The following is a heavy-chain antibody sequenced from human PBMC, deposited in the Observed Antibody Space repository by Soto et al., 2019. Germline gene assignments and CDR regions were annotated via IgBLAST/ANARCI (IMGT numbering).Heavy chain of an antibody. Sequence: ASVKVSCKASGGTFSSYAISWVRQAPGQGLEWMGGIIPIFGTANYAQKFQGRVTITADESTSTAYMELSSLRSEDTAVYYCATAYRVSGGMDVWGQGTTVTVSS. J-gene: IGHJ6*02. CDR2: IIPIFGTA. V-gene: IGHV1-69*13. CDR3: ATAYRVSGGMDV. D-gene: IGHD3-16*02. CDR1: GGTFSSYA.